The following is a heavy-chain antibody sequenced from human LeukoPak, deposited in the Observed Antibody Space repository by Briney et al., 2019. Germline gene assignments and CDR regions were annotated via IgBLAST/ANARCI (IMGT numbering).Heavy chain of an antibody. D-gene: IGHD3-22*01. Sequence: PSETLSLTCAVYGGSFSGYYWSWIRQPPGKGLEWIGEINHSGSTNYNPSLKRRVTISGDTSKNQFSLRLSSVTAADTAVYYCARASYSYDINGWVPFDYWGQGTLVTVSS. CDR3: ARASYSYDINGWVPFDY. J-gene: IGHJ4*02. V-gene: IGHV4-34*01. CDR1: GGSFSGYY. CDR2: INHSGST.